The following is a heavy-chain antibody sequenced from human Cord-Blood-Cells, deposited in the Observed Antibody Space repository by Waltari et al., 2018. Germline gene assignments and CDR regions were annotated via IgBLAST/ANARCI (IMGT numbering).Heavy chain of an antibody. CDR1: GFTFSSYD. J-gene: IGHJ6*02. D-gene: IGHD5-18*01. V-gene: IGHV3-13*01. CDR3: ARGRYSYGYYYGMDV. CDR2: IVTAGDT. Sequence: ELQLVESGGGLVQPGGSLRLSCAASGFTFSSYDMHWVRQATGKGLEWVSAIVTAGDTHYPGSVKGRFTIARENATNSLYLKMSSLRAGDTAVYYCARGRYSYGYYYGMDVWGQGTTVTVSS.